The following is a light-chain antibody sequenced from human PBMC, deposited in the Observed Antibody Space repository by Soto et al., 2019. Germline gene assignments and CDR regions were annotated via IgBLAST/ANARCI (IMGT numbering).Light chain of an antibody. Sequence: QSVLTQPPSVSGAPGQRVTISCTGSSSNIGTPYDVHWYQQLPGTAPKLLIYGNSNRPSGVPDRFSGSKSGTSASLAITGRHAEDEAEYYGQSYDSSLSGYVIFGGGTKLTVL. CDR1: SSNIGTPYD. V-gene: IGLV1-40*01. J-gene: IGLJ2*01. CDR2: GNS. CDR3: QSYDSSLSGYVI.